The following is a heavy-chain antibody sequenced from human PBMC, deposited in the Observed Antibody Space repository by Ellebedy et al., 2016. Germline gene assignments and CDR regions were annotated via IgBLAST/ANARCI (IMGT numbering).Heavy chain of an antibody. V-gene: IGHV3-30*03. CDR3: ARDWGTDWNYADGALDY. CDR2: ISYDGSNK. J-gene: IGHJ4*02. Sequence: GESLKISXAASGFTFSSYGMHWVRQAPGKGLEWVAVISYDGSNKYYADSVKGRFTISRDNSKNTLYLQMNSLRAEDTAVYYCARDWGTDWNYADGALDYWGQGTLVTVSS. D-gene: IGHD1-7*01. CDR1: GFTFSSYG.